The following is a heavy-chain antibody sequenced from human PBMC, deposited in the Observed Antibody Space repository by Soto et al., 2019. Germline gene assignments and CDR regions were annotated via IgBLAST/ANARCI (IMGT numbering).Heavy chain of an antibody. Sequence: ASVKVSCKASGYTLTSYGITWVRQAPGQGLEWMGWISVYSGNTKYAQKLQGRVTMTTDTSTSTAYMELRSLRSDDTAVYYCAREKWDYGMDVWGLGTTVTVSS. CDR2: ISVYSGNT. D-gene: IGHD1-26*01. CDR3: AREKWDYGMDV. CDR1: GYTLTSYG. V-gene: IGHV1-18*04. J-gene: IGHJ6*02.